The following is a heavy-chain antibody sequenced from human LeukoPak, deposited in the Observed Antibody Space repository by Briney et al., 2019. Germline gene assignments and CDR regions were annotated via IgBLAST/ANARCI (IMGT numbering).Heavy chain of an antibody. D-gene: IGHD2-15*01. CDR3: AKELGYCSGGSCYSGDAFDI. CDR2: ISGSGGST. CDR1: GFTFSSYA. Sequence: GSLRLSCAASGFTFSSYAMSWVRQAPGKGLEWVSAISGSGGSTYYADSVKGRFTISRDNSKNTLYLQMNSLRAEDTAVYYCAKELGYCSGGSCYSGDAFDIWGQGTMVTVSS. V-gene: IGHV3-23*01. J-gene: IGHJ3*02.